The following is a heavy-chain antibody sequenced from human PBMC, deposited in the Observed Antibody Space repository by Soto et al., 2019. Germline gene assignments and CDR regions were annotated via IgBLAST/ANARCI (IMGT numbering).Heavy chain of an antibody. V-gene: IGHV1-3*01. Sequence: ASVKVSCKASGYTFTSYAMHWVRQAPGQRLEWMGWINAGNGNTKYSQKFQGRVTITRDTSASTAYMELSSLRSEDTAVYYCARSMVRYQWVFDYWGQGTLVTVSS. CDR2: INAGNGNT. CDR1: GYTFTSYA. CDR3: ARSMVRYQWVFDY. D-gene: IGHD3-10*01. J-gene: IGHJ4*02.